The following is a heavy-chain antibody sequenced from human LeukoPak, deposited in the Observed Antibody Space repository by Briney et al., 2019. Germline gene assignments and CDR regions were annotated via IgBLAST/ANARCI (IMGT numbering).Heavy chain of an antibody. CDR2: IWYDGSKK. J-gene: IGHJ4*02. Sequence: GGSLRLSCAASGFTFSSDGMHWVREAPGKGLEGGAVIWYDGSKKDYADSVKCRFTISRDNSNNPLYLQTNTLSAEDTAVYYCARDRVGDYGDGDYWGQGTLVTVPS. CDR1: GFTFSSDG. CDR3: ARDRVGDYGDGDY. D-gene: IGHD4-17*01. V-gene: IGHV3-33*01.